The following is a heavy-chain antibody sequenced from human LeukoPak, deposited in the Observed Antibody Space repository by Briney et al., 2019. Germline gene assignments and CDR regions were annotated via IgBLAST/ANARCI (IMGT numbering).Heavy chain of an antibody. Sequence: GGSLRLSCAASGFTFSSYGMHWVRQAPGKGLEWVAVIWYDGSNKYYADSVKGRFTISRDNSKNTLYLQMNSLRAEDTAVYYCTKQGSSGLFDYWGHGTVVTVSS. CDR1: GFTFSSYG. CDR3: TKQGSSGLFDY. V-gene: IGHV3-33*06. CDR2: IWYDGSNK. J-gene: IGHJ4*01. D-gene: IGHD6-19*01.